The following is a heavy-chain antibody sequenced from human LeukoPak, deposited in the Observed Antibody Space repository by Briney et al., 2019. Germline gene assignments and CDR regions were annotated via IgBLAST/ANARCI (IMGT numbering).Heavy chain of an antibody. D-gene: IGHD3-9*01. V-gene: IGHV3-48*03. CDR2: ISSSCSTI. CDR3: ASGAEHYGILTGYYTGMEAFYFDY. J-gene: IGHJ4*02. CDR1: GVTSSSGD. Sequence: GGSLRLSCAASGVTSSSGDSNWGWNRQGQGLGWVSYISSSCSTIYYEDSVKGRFTISRDNAKNSLYLQMNSLRAEDTAVYSCASGAEHYGILTGYYTGMEAFYFDYCGQGTLVTVTS.